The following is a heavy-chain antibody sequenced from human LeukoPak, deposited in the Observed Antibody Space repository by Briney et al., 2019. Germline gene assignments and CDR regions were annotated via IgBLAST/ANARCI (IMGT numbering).Heavy chain of an antibody. J-gene: IGHJ5*02. Sequence: PSETLSLTCTVSGGSISSGSYYWSWIRQPAGKGLGWIGRIYTSGSTNYNPSLKSRVTISVDTSKNQFSLKLSSVTAADTAVYYCARVGAYYYDSSGYYNSRWFDPWGQGTLVTVSS. D-gene: IGHD3-22*01. V-gene: IGHV4-61*02. CDR3: ARVGAYYYDSSGYYNSRWFDP. CDR2: IYTSGST. CDR1: GGSISSGSYY.